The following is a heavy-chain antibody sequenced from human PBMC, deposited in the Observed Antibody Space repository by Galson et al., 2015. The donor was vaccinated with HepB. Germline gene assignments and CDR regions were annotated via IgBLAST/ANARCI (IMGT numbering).Heavy chain of an antibody. V-gene: IGHV2-5*02. J-gene: IGHJ5*02. CDR2: IYWDDDK. D-gene: IGHD2-15*01. CDR3: AHSPLVAATGWFDP. CDR1: GFSLSTRGVG. Sequence: PALVKPTQTLTLTCTFSGFSLSTRGVGVGWIRQPPGKALEWLALIYWDDDKRYSPSLKSRLTITKDTSKNQVVLTMTNMDPVDTATYYCAHSPLVAATGWFDPWGQGTLVTVSS.